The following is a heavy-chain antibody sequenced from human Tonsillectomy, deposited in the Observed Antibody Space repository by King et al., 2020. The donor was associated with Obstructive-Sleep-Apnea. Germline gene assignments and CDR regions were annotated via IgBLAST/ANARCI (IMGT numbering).Heavy chain of an antibody. Sequence: QLQESGPGLVKPSQTLSLTCNGSCGAHTSGSHYWSWIRQHPGKGLEVVGYIYYSRSTYLNPALKRRVTISVDTSKNQFSLKLTSVTAADTAVYYCARDSCGGDCYPFGDAFDIWGQGTMVTVSS. CDR2: IYYSRST. CDR1: CGAHTSGSHY. D-gene: IGHD2-21*02. J-gene: IGHJ3*02. CDR3: ARDSCGGDCYPFGDAFDI. V-gene: IGHV4-31*03.